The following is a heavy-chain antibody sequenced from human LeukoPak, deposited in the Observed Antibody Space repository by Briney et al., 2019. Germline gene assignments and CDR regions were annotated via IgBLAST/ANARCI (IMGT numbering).Heavy chain of an antibody. CDR2: IYYSGNT. V-gene: IGHV4-59*01. D-gene: IGHD3-16*01. J-gene: IGHJ6*03. CDR1: GASIGYYY. CDR3: ARGGTNRHMDV. Sequence: SETLSLTCTVSGASIGYYYWSWIRQPPGKGLEWIGYIYYSGNTNYNPSLKSRVTISVDTSKSHFSLRLSSVTAADTAVYYCARGGTNRHMDVWGKGTTVTVS.